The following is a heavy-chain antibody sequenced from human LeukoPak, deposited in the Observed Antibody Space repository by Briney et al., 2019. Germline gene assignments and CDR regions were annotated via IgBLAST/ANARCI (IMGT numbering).Heavy chain of an antibody. Sequence: SETLSLTCTVSGGSINTSPYYWGWVRQPPEKGLEWLGSIYYSGSTYYNPSLKSRVTISVDTSKNQFSLKLSSVTAADTAVYYCARDPRGSGYFDLWGRGTLVTVSS. CDR3: ARDPRGSGYFDL. CDR2: IYYSGST. D-gene: IGHD3-10*01. J-gene: IGHJ2*01. CDR1: GGSINTSPYY. V-gene: IGHV4-39*07.